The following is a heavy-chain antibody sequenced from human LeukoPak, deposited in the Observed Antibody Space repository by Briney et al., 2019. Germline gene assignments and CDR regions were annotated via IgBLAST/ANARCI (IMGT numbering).Heavy chain of an antibody. CDR2: ISGSGAST. V-gene: IGHV3-23*01. Sequence: GGSLRLSCAASGFTFSSYAMGWVRQAPGKGLEWLSAISGSGASTHYADSVRGRFTISRDNSKSTLYLQMNSLRADDTAVYYCTKEDPRFDPWGQGTLVTVSS. J-gene: IGHJ5*02. CDR3: TKEDPRFDP. CDR1: GFTFSSYA.